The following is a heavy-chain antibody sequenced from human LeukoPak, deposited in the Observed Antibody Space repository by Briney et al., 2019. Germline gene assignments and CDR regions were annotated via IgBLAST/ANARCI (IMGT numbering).Heavy chain of an antibody. CDR2: IRYDGSNK. V-gene: IGHV3-30*02. D-gene: IGHD3-3*01. Sequence: GGSLRLSCAASGFTFSSYGMHWVRQAPGKGLEWVAFIRYDGSNKYYADSVKGRFTISRDNSKNTLYLQMNSLRAEDTAVYYCARGCSLSVPNPRILEWLLCAFDIWGQGTMVTVSS. J-gene: IGHJ3*02. CDR3: ARGCSLSVPNPRILEWLLCAFDI. CDR1: GFTFSSYG.